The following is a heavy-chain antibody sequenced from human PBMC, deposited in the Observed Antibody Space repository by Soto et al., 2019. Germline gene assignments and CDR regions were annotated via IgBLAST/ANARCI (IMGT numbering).Heavy chain of an antibody. Sequence: SGGSLRLSCAASGFTFSSYAMHWVRQAPGKGLEWVAFMSYDGSDKYYADSVKGRFTISRDNSKNTLHLQMNSLRAEDTAVYYCARREGFWSGYFYYYGIYVWGQGTTVTVSS. CDR2: MSYDGSDK. D-gene: IGHD3-3*01. V-gene: IGHV3-30-3*01. CDR3: ARREGFWSGYFYYYGIYV. CDR1: GFTFSSYA. J-gene: IGHJ6*02.